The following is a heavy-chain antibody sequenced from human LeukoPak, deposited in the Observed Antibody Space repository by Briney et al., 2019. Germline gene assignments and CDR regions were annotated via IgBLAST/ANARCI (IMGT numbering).Heavy chain of an antibody. CDR1: GYTFTSYG. CDR2: SIAYNGNT. D-gene: IGHD6-19*01. CDR3: ARDGGMAVEGYYFDY. Sequence: GALVKASCKASGYTFTSYGISWVRQAPGQGLEWMGWSIAYNGNTNYAQRLQGRGTMTPDTSTSTAYLELRSLRSDDTAVYYCARDGGMAVEGYYFDYWGQGNPVTVSS. J-gene: IGHJ4*02. V-gene: IGHV1-18*04.